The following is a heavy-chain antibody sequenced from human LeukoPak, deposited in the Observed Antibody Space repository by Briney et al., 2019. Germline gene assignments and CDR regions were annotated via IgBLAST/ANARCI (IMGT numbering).Heavy chain of an antibody. V-gene: IGHV5-51*01. CDR1: GYRFTSYW. CDR2: INPADSDT. D-gene: IGHD1-26*01. CDR3: ARQGGSYVSLDY. J-gene: IGHJ4*02. Sequence: PGESLKISCKGSGYRFTSYWIAWVRQLPGKGLEWMGIINPADSDTRSSLSFQGQVTMSADKSISPAYLQWSSLKASDTAMYYCARQGGSYVSLDYWGQGTLVTVSS.